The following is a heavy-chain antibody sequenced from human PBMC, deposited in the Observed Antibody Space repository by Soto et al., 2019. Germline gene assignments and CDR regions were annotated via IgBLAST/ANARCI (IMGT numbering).Heavy chain of an antibody. CDR1: GGSMNAHF. J-gene: IGHJ4*02. Sequence: SETLSLTCTVSGGSMNAHFWSWIRQSAGKGLEWIGHIYISGTTMYNPSLKSRVTMSVDPPKNQLSLKLTSVTAADTAVYYCARINGGSPDFWGQGTLVT. D-gene: IGHD2-15*01. V-gene: IGHV4-4*07. CDR2: IYISGTT. CDR3: ARINGGSPDF.